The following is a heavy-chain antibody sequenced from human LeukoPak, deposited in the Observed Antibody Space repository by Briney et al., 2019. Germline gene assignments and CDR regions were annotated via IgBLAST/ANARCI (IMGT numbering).Heavy chain of an antibody. D-gene: IGHD3-22*01. Sequence: GGPLRLSCAASGFTFSSYAMSWLRQAPGKGLEWVSAISGSGGSTYYADSVKRRFTISRDNSKNTMYLQMNSLRAEDTAVYYCAKDHYDSSGYYWDEYFQHWGQGTLVTVSS. CDR1: GFTFSSYA. V-gene: IGHV3-23*01. CDR2: ISGSGGST. CDR3: AKDHYDSSGYYWDEYFQH. J-gene: IGHJ1*01.